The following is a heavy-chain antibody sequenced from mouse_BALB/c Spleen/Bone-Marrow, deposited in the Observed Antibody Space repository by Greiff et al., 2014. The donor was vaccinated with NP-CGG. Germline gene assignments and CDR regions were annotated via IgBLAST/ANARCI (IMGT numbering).Heavy chain of an antibody. Sequence: DVQLVESGGGLVKPGGSLKLSGAASGFTFSDFYMYWVRQTPEKRLEWVATISYGGSYIYYPDSVKGRFTISRDDAKNNLYLQMSSLKSEDTAMYYCARDRGVQGYAMDYWGQGTSVTVSS. V-gene: IGHV5-4*02. D-gene: IGHD2-14*01. CDR1: GFTFSDFY. CDR2: ISYGGSYI. CDR3: ARDRGVQGYAMDY. J-gene: IGHJ4*01.